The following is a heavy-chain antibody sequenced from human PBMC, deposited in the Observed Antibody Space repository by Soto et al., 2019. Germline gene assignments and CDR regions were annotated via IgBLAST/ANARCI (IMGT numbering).Heavy chain of an antibody. J-gene: IGHJ4*02. V-gene: IGHV3-73*01. CDR1: GFTFSGSA. CDR3: TRRGYSYGETFDY. Sequence: VGSLRLSCAASGFTFSGSAMHWVRQASGKGLEWVGRIRSKANSYATAYAASVKGRFTISRDDSKNTAYLQMNSLKTEDTAVYYCTRRGYSYGETFDYWGQGTLVTVSS. D-gene: IGHD5-18*01. CDR2: IRSKANSYAT.